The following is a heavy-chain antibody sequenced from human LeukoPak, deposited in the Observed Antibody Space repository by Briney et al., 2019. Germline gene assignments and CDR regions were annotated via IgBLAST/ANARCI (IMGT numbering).Heavy chain of an antibody. D-gene: IGHD2-15*01. Sequence: SETLSLTCAVYGGSFSGYYWSWTRQPPGKGLEWIGEINHSGSTNYNPSPKSRVTISVDTSKNQFSLKLSSVTAADTAVYYCARIERRYCSGGSCKRGSFDYWGQGTLVTVSS. CDR1: GGSFSGYY. CDR2: INHSGST. V-gene: IGHV4-34*01. CDR3: ARIERRYCSGGSCKRGSFDY. J-gene: IGHJ4*02.